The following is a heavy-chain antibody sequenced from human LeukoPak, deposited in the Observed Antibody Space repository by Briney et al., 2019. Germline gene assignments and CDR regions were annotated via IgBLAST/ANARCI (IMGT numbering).Heavy chain of an antibody. CDR1: GYRFTNYC. CDR2: IYPGDSDT. V-gene: IGHV5-51*01. D-gene: IGHD4-11*01. CDR3: ARQDPNYRIDY. J-gene: IGHJ4*02. Sequence: GGSLQISCKGSGYRFTNYCNDWVRQVPGKGLEWMGIIYPGDSDTRYSPSFQGQVTISADKSISTAYLQWSSLKASDTAMYYCARQDPNYRIDYWGQGTLVTVSS.